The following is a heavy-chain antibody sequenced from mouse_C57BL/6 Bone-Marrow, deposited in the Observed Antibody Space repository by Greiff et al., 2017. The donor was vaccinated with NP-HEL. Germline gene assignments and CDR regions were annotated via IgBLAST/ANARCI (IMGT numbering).Heavy chain of an antibody. J-gene: IGHJ2*01. Sequence: ESGPGLVKPSQSLSLTCSVTGYSITSGYYWNWIRRFPGNKLEWVGSISYDGSNNYSPSLKNRISITRDTSENQFFLKLISVTAVDTATYYSARAYSNYLDYWGQGTTLTVAS. D-gene: IGHD2-5*01. CDR3: ARAYSNYLDY. CDR2: ISYDGSN. V-gene: IGHV3-6*01. CDR1: GYSITSGYY.